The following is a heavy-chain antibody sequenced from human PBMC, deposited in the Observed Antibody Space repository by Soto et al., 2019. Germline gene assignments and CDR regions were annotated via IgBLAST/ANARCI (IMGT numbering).Heavy chain of an antibody. CDR2: ISGGDGDT. Sequence: EVQLLESGGGLVKPGGSLRLSCAASGFTFTNYAMTWVRQAPGKGLEWVSSISGGDGDTSYADSVKGRFTISRDNSENTIFLQMNCLRPDDTAVYYCAKDRFTSTVRKYWFFDLWGRGTLVTVSS. D-gene: IGHD3-10*01. V-gene: IGHV3-23*01. J-gene: IGHJ2*01. CDR3: AKDRFTSTVRKYWFFDL. CDR1: GFTFTNYA.